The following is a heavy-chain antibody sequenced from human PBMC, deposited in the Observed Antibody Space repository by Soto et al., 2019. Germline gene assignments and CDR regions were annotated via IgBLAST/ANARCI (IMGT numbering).Heavy chain of an antibody. J-gene: IGHJ6*02. CDR2: ISAYNGNT. D-gene: IGHD2-2*01. CDR1: GSTFSKSG. CDR3: ARDSRFFVVLPAVHTYYYYCMDV. Sequence: QAQLVQSGAEVKKPGASVKVSCKASGSTFSKSGISWVRQAPGHGLEWMGWISAYNGNTNYAPKLQVRLTMTTDTSTSTAYIELRSWRSDDTAVYYCARDSRFFVVLPAVHTYYYYCMDVWCQGTTVTVSS. V-gene: IGHV1-18*04.